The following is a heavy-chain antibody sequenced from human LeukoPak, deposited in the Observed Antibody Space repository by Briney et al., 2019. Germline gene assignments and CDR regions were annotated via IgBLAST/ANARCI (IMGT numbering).Heavy chain of an antibody. CDR3: ARGDYDYVWGSYRYDAFDI. D-gene: IGHD3-16*02. V-gene: IGHV4-59*12. J-gene: IGHJ3*02. CDR1: GGSISSNY. Sequence: SETLSLTRTVAGGSISSNYWSWIRQPPGKGLEWIGYIYYRGSTNYNPSLKRRVAISIDTSKNQFSLKLSSVTAADTAVYYCARGDYDYVWGSYRYDAFDIWGQGTMVTVSS. CDR2: IYYRGST.